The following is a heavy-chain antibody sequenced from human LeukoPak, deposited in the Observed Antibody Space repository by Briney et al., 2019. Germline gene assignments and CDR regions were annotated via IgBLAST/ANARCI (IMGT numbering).Heavy chain of an antibody. CDR2: IYYSGST. D-gene: IGHD2-15*01. J-gene: IGHJ4*02. CDR3: ASGYCSGGSCYGRYFDY. Sequence: PSETLSLTCTVSGGSISSYYWSWIRQPPGKGLEWIGYIYYSGSTNYNPSLKSRVTISVDTSKNQFSLKLSSVTAADTAVYYCASGYCSGGSCYGRYFDYWGQGTLVTVSS. CDR1: GGSISSYY. V-gene: IGHV4-59*01.